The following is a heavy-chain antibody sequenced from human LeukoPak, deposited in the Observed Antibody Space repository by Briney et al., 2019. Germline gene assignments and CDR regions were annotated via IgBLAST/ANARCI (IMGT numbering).Heavy chain of an antibody. J-gene: IGHJ3*02. CDR2: ISSSSSYI. CDR1: GFTFSSYS. V-gene: IGHV3-21*01. Sequence: GGSLRLSCAASGFTFSSYSMNWVRQAPGKGLEWVSSISSSSSYIYYADSVKGRFTISRDNAKNSLYLQMNSLRAEDTAVYYCARDTITMIAVGDAFDIWGQGTMVTVSS. D-gene: IGHD3-22*01. CDR3: ARDTITMIAVGDAFDI.